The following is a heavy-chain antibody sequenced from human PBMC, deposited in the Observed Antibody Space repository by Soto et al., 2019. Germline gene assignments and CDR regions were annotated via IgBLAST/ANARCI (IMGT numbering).Heavy chain of an antibody. CDR1: GGSISSGGYY. D-gene: IGHD3-16*01. CDR2: IYYSGST. CDR3: ARERIMITFGGDITPGVCDY. J-gene: IGHJ4*02. Sequence: SSETLSLTCTVSGGSISSGGYYWSWIRQHPGKGLEWIGYIYYSGSTYYNPSLKSRVTISVDTSKNQFSLKLSSVTAADTAVYYCARERIMITFGGDITPGVCDYWGQGTLVTVSS. V-gene: IGHV4-31*03.